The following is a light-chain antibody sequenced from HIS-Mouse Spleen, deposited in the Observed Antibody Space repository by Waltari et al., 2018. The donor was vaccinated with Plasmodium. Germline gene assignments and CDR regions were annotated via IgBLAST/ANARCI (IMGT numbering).Light chain of an antibody. J-gene: IGLJ1*01. Sequence: QSALTQPRSVSGSPGQSVTISCTGTSSDVGGYNYVSWYQQHPGKAPKLMIYDVSKRPSGGPERFSGAKSGNTASLTISGLQAEDAADYYFCSYAGSYAYVFGTGTKVTVL. CDR2: DVS. CDR1: SSDVGGYNY. V-gene: IGLV2-11*01. CDR3: CSYAGSYAYV.